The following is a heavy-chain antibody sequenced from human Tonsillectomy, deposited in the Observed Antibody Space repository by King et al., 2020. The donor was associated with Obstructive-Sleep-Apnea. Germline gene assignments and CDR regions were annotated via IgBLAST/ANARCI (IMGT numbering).Heavy chain of an antibody. J-gene: IGHJ6*02. CDR3: ARDRDAMDV. Sequence: VQLVESGGGLVQPGGSLRLSCAASGFTFSSYDMHWVRQATGKGLEWVSAMGSAGDTFYSGSVKGRFTISRENAKNSLYLQMNSLRAGDTAVYYCARDRDAMDVWGQGTTVTVSS. V-gene: IGHV3-13*01. CDR1: GFTFSSYD. CDR2: MGSAGDT. D-gene: IGHD3-10*01.